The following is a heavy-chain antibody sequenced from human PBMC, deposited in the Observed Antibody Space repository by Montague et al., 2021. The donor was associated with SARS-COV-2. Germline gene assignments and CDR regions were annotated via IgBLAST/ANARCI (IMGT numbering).Heavy chain of an antibody. D-gene: IGHD4-17*01. V-gene: IGHV4-39*07. CDR3: ARGMNFGAYPIDS. J-gene: IGHJ4*02. CDR2: IFYSKTT. Sequence: SETLSLTCTVSGDSISSNTYYWSWIRQPPGKGLEWIGNIFYSKTTYYNPSLKSRVTISVDTSKNQYSLTLRFVTAADTAVYYCARGMNFGAYPIDSWGQGTMVTVSS. CDR1: GDSISSNTYY.